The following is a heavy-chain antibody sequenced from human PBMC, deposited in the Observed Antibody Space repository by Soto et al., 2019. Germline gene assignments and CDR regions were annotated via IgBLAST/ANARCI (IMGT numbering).Heavy chain of an antibody. CDR1: GYSFTNYW. V-gene: IGHV5-51*01. D-gene: IGHD4-17*01. J-gene: IGHJ5*02. CDR3: ARHGFYGDYSSNYFDP. CDR2: IYPSDSDT. Sequence: GESLKISCKGSGYSFTNYWIAWVRQMPWKGLEYMGIIYPSDSDTRYSPSFQGQVTISADKSISTAYLQWSSLKASDTAIYYCARHGFYGDYSSNYFDPWGQGTLVTVSS.